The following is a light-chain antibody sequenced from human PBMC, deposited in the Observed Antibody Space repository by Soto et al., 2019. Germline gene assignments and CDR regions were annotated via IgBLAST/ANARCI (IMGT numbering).Light chain of an antibody. J-gene: IGKJ1*01. Sequence: EIEMTQSPGTLSVSPGERATLSCRASQSVSNNYLAWYQQKPGQAPRLIIYGASSRATGIPDRFSGSASGTDFTLTINRLEPEDFAVYYCQLYGISPHFGQGTKVDIK. CDR3: QLYGISPH. CDR2: GAS. CDR1: QSVSNNY. V-gene: IGKV3-20*01.